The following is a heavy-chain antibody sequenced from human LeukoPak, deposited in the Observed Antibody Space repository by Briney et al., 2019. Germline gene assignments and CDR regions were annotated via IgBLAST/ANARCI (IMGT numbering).Heavy chain of an antibody. CDR3: ARARAPVTRISSFDI. Sequence: PGGSLRLSWAAAGFTFDVYGMSWVRQAPGKGLEWVSGINWNGGSTGYADSVKGRFTISRDNAKNSLYLQMNSLRADDTAVYYCARARAPVTRISSFDIWGQGTMVTVSS. V-gene: IGHV3-20*04. CDR1: GFTFDVYG. J-gene: IGHJ3*02. CDR2: INWNGGST. D-gene: IGHD4-17*01.